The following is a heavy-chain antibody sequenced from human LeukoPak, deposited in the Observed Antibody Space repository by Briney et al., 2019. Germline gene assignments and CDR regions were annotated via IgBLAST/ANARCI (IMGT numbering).Heavy chain of an antibody. CDR1: GGSISSSSYY. D-gene: IGHD4-17*01. Sequence: PSETLSLTCTVSGGSISSSSYYWGWIRQPPGKGLEWIGSIYYSGNTYYNPSLKSRVTISVDTSKNQFSLKLSSVTAADTAVYYCARGSTVRFGENMDVWGKGTTVTVSS. CDR3: ARGSTVRFGENMDV. J-gene: IGHJ6*03. V-gene: IGHV4-39*07. CDR2: IYYSGNT.